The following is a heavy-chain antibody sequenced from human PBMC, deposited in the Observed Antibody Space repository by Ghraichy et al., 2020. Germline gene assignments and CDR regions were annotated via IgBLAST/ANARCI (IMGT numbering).Heavy chain of an antibody. D-gene: IGHD3-10*01. J-gene: IGHJ6*02. CDR2: INGGNGEK. CDR1: GYTFSNNA. Sequence: ASVKVSCKASGYTFSNNAIHWVRQAPGQSLEWMGWINGGNGEKKYSQTFQDRVTITRDTSASTVYMELSSLRSEDTAVYYCARATYHFGSATYGMDVWGQGTTVTVSS. CDR3: ARATYHFGSATYGMDV. V-gene: IGHV1-3*01.